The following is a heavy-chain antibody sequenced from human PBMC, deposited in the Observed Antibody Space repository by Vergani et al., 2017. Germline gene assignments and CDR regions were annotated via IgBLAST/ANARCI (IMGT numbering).Heavy chain of an antibody. V-gene: IGHV1-2*02. J-gene: IGHJ4*02. CDR2: INPNSGGT. D-gene: IGHD1-14*01. CDR1: GYTFTDYF. CDR3: ARVGTRSNRVYFDY. Sequence: QVQLVQSGAEVKKPGASVKVSCKASGYTFTDYFMHWVRQAPGQGLEWMGWINPNSGGTNYAQKFQGRVTMTRDTSISTAYMELSNLRSADTAVYYCARVGTRSNRVYFDYWGQGTLVTVSS.